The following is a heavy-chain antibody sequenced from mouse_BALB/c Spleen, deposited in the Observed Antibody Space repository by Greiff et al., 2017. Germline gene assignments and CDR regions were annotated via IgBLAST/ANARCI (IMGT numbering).Heavy chain of an antibody. V-gene: IGHV1-69*02. CDR2: IYPSDSYT. J-gene: IGHJ2*01. Sequence: QVQLKQPGAELVRPGASVKLSCKASGYTFTSYWINWVKQRPGQGLEWIGNIYPSDSYTNYNQKFKDKATLTVDKSSSTAYMQLSSPTSEDSAVYYCTRGTTAPMDYWGQGTTLTVSS. CDR1: GYTFTSYW. D-gene: IGHD1-2*01. CDR3: TRGTTAPMDY.